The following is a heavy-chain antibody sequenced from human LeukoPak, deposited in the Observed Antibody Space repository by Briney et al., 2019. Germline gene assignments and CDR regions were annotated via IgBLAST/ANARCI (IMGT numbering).Heavy chain of an antibody. CDR3: ARDTPKTSHPSGLDY. D-gene: IGHD3-10*01. J-gene: IGHJ4*02. CDR1: GFTFTDYW. Sequence: GGSLRLSCAASGFTFTDYWMAWVRQAPGTGLEWVADINQDESVRYYVDSVRGRFTISRDNANNLVYLQMSSLRVDDTAVYYCARDTPKTSHPSGLDYWGQGTLVTVSS. CDR2: INQDESVR. V-gene: IGHV3-7*01.